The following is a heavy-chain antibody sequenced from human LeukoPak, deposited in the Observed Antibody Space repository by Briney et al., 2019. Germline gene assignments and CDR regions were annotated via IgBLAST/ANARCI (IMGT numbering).Heavy chain of an antibody. D-gene: IGHD2-2*01. CDR2: IYPGNSDT. CDR1: GYSFTSYW. V-gene: IGHV5-51*01. Sequence: GEALKIPCKGSGYSFTSYWIGWGRQMPGKGPEGMGIIYPGNSDTRYSPAFQGQGTISADKSISTTYLQWSSLKASDTAMYYCARLEGYCSSTSCRTYNWFDPWGQGTLVTVSS. J-gene: IGHJ5*02. CDR3: ARLEGYCSSTSCRTYNWFDP.